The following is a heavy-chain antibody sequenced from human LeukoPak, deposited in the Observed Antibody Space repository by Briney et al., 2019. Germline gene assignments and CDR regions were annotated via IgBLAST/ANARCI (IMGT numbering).Heavy chain of an antibody. V-gene: IGHV1-69*01. CDR3: ARDSRAYCGGDCYSGGDDY. D-gene: IGHD2-21*02. CDR2: IIPIFGTA. CDR1: GGTFSSYA. J-gene: IGHJ4*02. Sequence: GSSVKVSCKASGGTFSSYAISWVRQAPGQGLEWMGGIIPIFGTANYAQKFQGRVTITADESTSTAYMELRSLRSDDTAVYYCARDSRAYCGGDCYSGGDDYWGQGTLVTVSS.